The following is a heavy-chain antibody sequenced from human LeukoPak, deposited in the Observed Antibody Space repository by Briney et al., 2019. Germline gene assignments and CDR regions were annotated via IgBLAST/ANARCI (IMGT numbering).Heavy chain of an antibody. CDR2: IVYSGST. CDR3: ARHFFDWFRMKWFDP. CDR1: GGSISSSSYY. D-gene: IGHD3-9*01. V-gene: IGHV4-39*01. J-gene: IGHJ5*02. Sequence: SETLSLTCTVSGGSISSSSYYWGWIRQPLGKGLEWIGSIVYSGSTYYNPSLKSRVTISADTSENQFSLKLSSVTAADTAVYYCARHFFDWFRMKWFDPWGQGTLVTVSS.